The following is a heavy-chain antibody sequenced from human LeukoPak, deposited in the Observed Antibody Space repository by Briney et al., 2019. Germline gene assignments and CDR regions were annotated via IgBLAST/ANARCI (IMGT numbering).Heavy chain of an antibody. V-gene: IGHV3-9*01. J-gene: IGHJ4*02. CDR2: ISWNSGSI. D-gene: IGHD1-26*01. Sequence: GGSLRLSCAASGFTFDDYAMHWVRQAPGKGLEWVSGISWNSGSIGYADSVKGRFTISRDNAKNSLYLQMNSLRAEDTALYYCAKVGVVGATTTWFDYWGQGTLVTVSS. CDR1: GFTFDDYA. CDR3: AKVGVVGATTTWFDY.